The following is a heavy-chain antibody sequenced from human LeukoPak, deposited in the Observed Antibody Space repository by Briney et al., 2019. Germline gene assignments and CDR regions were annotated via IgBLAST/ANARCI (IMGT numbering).Heavy chain of an antibody. D-gene: IGHD3-16*02. CDR2: IRYDGSNK. J-gene: IGHJ4*02. Sequence: GGSLRLSCAASGFTFSSYGLHWVRQAPGKGLEWVAFIRYDGSNKYYADSVKGRFTISRDNSKSTLYLQMNSLRAEDTAVYYCAKSRRRNYDYVWGSYRPSPLFDYWGQGTLVTVSS. CDR1: GFTFSSYG. CDR3: AKSRRRNYDYVWGSYRPSPLFDY. V-gene: IGHV3-30*02.